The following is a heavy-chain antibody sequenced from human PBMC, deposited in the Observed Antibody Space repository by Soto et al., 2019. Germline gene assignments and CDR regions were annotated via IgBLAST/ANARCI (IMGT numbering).Heavy chain of an antibody. CDR3: ARLHSGSYYYYYMDV. Sequence: GGSLRLSCAASGFTFSSYGMHWVRQAPGKGLEWVAVIWYDGSNKYYADSVKGRFTISRDNSKNTLYLQMNSLGAEDTAVYYCARLHSGSYYYYYMDVWGKGTTVTVSS. CDR2: IWYDGSNK. J-gene: IGHJ6*03. D-gene: IGHD6-19*01. V-gene: IGHV3-33*01. CDR1: GFTFSSYG.